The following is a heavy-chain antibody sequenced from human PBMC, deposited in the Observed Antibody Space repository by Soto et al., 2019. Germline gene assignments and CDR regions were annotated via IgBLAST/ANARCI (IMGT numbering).Heavy chain of an antibody. J-gene: IGHJ6*02. V-gene: IGHV1-2*02. CDR2: INPKTAAT. D-gene: IGHD1-26*01. CDR1: GYSFSDYF. Sequence: QVQLVQSGAEVKKSGASVKVSCKPSGYSFSDYFIQWVRQAPGQGLEWVAWINPKTAATNYAKKFQGRVSRTWDTSSTTAYMELTRLRPDDTAVYYCARIKWGLNYYNGMDVWGQGTTVIVSS. CDR3: ARIKWGLNYYNGMDV.